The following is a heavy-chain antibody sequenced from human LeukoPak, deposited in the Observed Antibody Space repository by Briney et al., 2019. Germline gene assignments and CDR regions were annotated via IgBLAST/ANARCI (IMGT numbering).Heavy chain of an antibody. CDR3: ARRSVVVPAAMGDYYYYYMDV. V-gene: IGHV1-2*02. Sequence: GASVKVSRKASGYTFTGYYMHWVRQAPGQGLEWMGWINPNSGGTNYAQKFQGRVTMTRDTSISTAYMELSRLRSDDTAVYYCARRSVVVPAAMGDYYYYYMDVWGKGTTVTISS. CDR1: GYTFTGYY. J-gene: IGHJ6*03. CDR2: INPNSGGT. D-gene: IGHD2-2*01.